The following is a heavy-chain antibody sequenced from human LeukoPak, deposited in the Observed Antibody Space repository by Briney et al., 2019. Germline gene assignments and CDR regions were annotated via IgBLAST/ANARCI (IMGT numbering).Heavy chain of an antibody. Sequence: SETLSLTCAVYGGSFSGYYWSWIRQPPGKGLECIGEINHSGSTNYNPSLKSRVTISVDTSKNQFSLKLSSVTAADTAVYYCARERQWLTRGYYYYGMDVWGQGTTVTVSS. CDR1: GGSFSGYY. J-gene: IGHJ6*02. CDR3: ARERQWLTRGYYYYGMDV. CDR2: INHSGST. D-gene: IGHD6-19*01. V-gene: IGHV4-34*01.